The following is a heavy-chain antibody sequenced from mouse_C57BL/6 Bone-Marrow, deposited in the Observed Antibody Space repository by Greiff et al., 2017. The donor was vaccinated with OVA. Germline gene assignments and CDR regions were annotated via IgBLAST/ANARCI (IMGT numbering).Heavy chain of an antibody. Sequence: VKLQESGAELMKPGASVKFSCKATGYTFTGYWIEWVKQRPGHGLEWIGEILPGSGSTNYNEKFKGKATLTADTSSNTAYMQLSSLTTEHSAIYDNAGVYYSGSGSRYFGVGGTGTTVTVSS. CDR1: GYTFTGYW. CDR3: AGVYYSGSGSRYFGV. V-gene: IGHV1-9*01. J-gene: IGHJ1*03. CDR2: ILPGSGST. D-gene: IGHD1-1*01.